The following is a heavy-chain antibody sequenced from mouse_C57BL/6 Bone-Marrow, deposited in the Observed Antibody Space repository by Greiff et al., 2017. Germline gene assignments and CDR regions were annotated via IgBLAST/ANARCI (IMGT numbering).Heavy chain of an antibody. V-gene: IGHV10-1*01. CDR1: GFSFNTYA. CDR2: IRSKSNNYAT. Sequence: EVKLVESGGGLVQPKGSLKLSCAASGFSFNTYAMNWVRQAPGKGLEWVARIRSKSNNYATYYADSVKDRFTISRDDSESMLYLQMNNLKTEDTAMYYCVSIYYDYDDRDVWGTGTTVTVSS. D-gene: IGHD2-4*01. J-gene: IGHJ1*03. CDR3: VSIYYDYDDRDV.